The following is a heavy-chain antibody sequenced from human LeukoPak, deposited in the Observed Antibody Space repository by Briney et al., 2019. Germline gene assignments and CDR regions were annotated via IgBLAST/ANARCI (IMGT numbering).Heavy chain of an antibody. Sequence: GGSLRLSCAASGFTFSSYDMHWVRQATGKGLEWVSAIGTAGDTYYPGSVKGRFTISRENAKNSLYLQMNSLRAGDTAVYYCARDCGSTSCYDYWGQGTLVTVSS. V-gene: IGHV3-13*01. J-gene: IGHJ4*02. CDR3: ARDCGSTSCYDY. CDR2: IGTAGDT. D-gene: IGHD2-2*01. CDR1: GFTFSSYD.